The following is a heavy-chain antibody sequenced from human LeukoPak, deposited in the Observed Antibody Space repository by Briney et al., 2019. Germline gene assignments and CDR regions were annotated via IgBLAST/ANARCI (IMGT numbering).Heavy chain of an antibody. CDR1: GYRFSDYY. Sequence: ASVKVSCKASGYRFSDYYIHWVRQAPGQGLEWMGWINPHTGGTNYAQKFQGRVTITRDTSIDTVYMELSSLKSDDTAVYYCARDRLVFADTAFDYWGQGTLVTVSS. D-gene: IGHD2-21*02. V-gene: IGHV1-2*02. J-gene: IGHJ4*02. CDR2: INPHTGGT. CDR3: ARDRLVFADTAFDY.